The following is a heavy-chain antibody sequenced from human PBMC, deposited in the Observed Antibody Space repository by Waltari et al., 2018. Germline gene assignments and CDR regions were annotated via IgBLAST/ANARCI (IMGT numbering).Heavy chain of an antibody. D-gene: IGHD6-13*01. CDR3: ATPRGISRWQGIAQFDP. Sequence: QVQLVQSGAEVKKPGASVKVSCKVSGYTLTEFSMHWVRQAPGKGLEWMGGFVPEDGETIYAQKFQGRVTMTEDTSTDTAYMELSSLRSEDTAVYYCATPRGISRWQGIAQFDPWGQGTLVTVSS. CDR2: FVPEDGET. CDR1: GYTLTEFS. J-gene: IGHJ5*02. V-gene: IGHV1-24*01.